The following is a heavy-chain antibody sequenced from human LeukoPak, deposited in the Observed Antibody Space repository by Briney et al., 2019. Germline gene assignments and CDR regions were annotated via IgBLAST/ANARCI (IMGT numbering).Heavy chain of an antibody. CDR1: GFTFDDYG. V-gene: IGHV3-20*01. CDR2: INWNGGST. D-gene: IGHD3-9*01. Sequence: GGSLRLSCAASGFTFDDYGMSWVRQAPGKGLEWVSGINWNGGSTGYAGSVKGRFTISRDNAKNSLYLQMNSLRAEDTALYHCARDSATEMTGYYNDWGQGTLVTVSS. CDR3: ARDSATEMTGYYND. J-gene: IGHJ4*02.